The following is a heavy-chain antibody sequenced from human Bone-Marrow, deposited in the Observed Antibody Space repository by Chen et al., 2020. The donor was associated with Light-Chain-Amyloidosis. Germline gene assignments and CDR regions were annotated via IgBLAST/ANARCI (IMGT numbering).Heavy chain of an antibody. V-gene: IGHV3-23*04. CDR3: TRKGGYFDF. CDR2: VSGSTVST. CDR1: GFNFSSFG. D-gene: IGHD3-10*01. J-gene: IGHJ4*02. Sequence: EVQLVESGGCLVQPGRSLRLSCAPSGFNFSSFGMSWVRQAPGKGLEWVSTVSGSTVSTYYAGAVKGRFIISRDNSKSTLYLQMNSLRAGDTAVYFCTRKGGYFDFWGQGSLVTVSS.